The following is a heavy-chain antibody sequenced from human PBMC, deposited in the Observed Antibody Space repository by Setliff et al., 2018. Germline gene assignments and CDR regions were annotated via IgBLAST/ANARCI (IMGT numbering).Heavy chain of an antibody. D-gene: IGHD3-22*01. V-gene: IGHV1-18*01. CDR2: INNYSFKT. Sequence: ASVKVSCKASGYTFSDYGITWVRQAPGQGLEWMGWINNYSFKTNYPQKFLGRVTVTTDTSTGTAYMELGSLTSDDTAIYYCARINFYVSSGYYYAPDYWGPGTLVTVSS. CDR3: ARINFYVSSGYYYAPDY. J-gene: IGHJ4*02. CDR1: GYTFSDYG.